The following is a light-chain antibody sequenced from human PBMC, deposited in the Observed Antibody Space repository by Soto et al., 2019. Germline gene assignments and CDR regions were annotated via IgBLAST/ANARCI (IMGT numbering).Light chain of an antibody. CDR2: GSS. J-gene: IGKJ2*01. CDR1: ENVSNNY. Sequence: EVVLTQSPGTLSLSPGERATLSCRASENVSNNYLAWYQQKPGQAPRLLIFGSSDRAAGIPDSFSGSGSGTDFTLTISRLEPEDFAVYYCQQYGSSPPYTFGQGTKLEIK. V-gene: IGKV3-20*01. CDR3: QQYGSSPPYT.